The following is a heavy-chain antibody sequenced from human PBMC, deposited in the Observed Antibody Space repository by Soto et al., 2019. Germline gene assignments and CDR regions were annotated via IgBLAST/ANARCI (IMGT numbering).Heavy chain of an antibody. J-gene: IGHJ4*02. CDR2: VNPIVSMS. CDR3: ASSYGSGYRAFVY. CDR1: GDTFNFYS. V-gene: IGHV1-69*02. D-gene: IGHD3-10*01. Sequence: QVQLVQSGAEVKRPGSSVKVSCKASGDTFNFYSINWVRQAPVLGLEWMGRVNPIVSMSNYAQKFQGRVTMTADKSTSTAYMELSSLRSEDTAIYYCASSYGSGYRAFVYWGQGALVTVSS.